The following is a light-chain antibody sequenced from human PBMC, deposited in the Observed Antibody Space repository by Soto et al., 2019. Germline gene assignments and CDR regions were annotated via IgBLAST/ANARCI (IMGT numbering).Light chain of an antibody. J-gene: IGKJ5*01. CDR1: QSVSSY. V-gene: IGKV3-11*01. Sequence: EIVVTQSLAAVSLSPGERATLSCRARQSVSSYLACYQQKPGQAPRLLIYDASNRATGIPARFSGSGSRTDFTLTISCLEEEDIRVYSSQSRSKPIPSAQGTRLEIK. CDR3: QSRSKPIP. CDR2: DAS.